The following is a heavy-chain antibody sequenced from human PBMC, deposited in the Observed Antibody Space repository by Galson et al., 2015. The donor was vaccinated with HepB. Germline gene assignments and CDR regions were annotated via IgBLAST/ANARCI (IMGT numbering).Heavy chain of an antibody. V-gene: IGHV3-23*01. CDR3: AKGALTGSRFYYGMDV. D-gene: IGHD7-27*01. J-gene: IGHJ6*02. CDR2: ISGTGGRP. CDR1: GFTFSSYA. Sequence: SLRLSCAASGFTFSSYAVSWVRQAPGKGLHWVSAISGTGGRPYYADSVKGRFTISRDNSKNTLYLQMNSLRAEDTAVYFCAKGALTGSRFYYGMDVWGLGTTVTVSS.